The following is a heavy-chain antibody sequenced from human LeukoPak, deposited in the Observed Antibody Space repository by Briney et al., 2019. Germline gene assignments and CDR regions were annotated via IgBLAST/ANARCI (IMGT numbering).Heavy chain of an antibody. CDR1: GFTFSDYY. Sequence: GGSLRLSCAASGFTFSDYYMSWIRQAPGKGLEWVSYISSSGSTIYYADSVKGRFTISRDNAMNSLYLQMNSLRAEDTAVYYCARDQGITGTTGYYYYYMDVWGKGTTVTVSS. CDR2: ISSSGSTI. CDR3: ARDQGITGTTGYYYYYMDV. J-gene: IGHJ6*03. D-gene: IGHD1-7*01. V-gene: IGHV3-11*04.